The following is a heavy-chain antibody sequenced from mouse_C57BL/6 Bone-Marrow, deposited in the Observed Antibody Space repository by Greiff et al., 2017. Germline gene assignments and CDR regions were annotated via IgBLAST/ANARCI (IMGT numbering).Heavy chain of an antibody. V-gene: IGHV14-4*01. D-gene: IGHD1-1*01. CDR1: GFNIKDDY. J-gene: IGHJ1*03. CDR3: TSLIYYYWYCDV. Sequence: VQLQQSGAELVRPGASVKLSCTASGFNIKDDYMHWVKQRPEQGLEWIGWIDPENGDTEYASKFQGKATITADTSSNTAYLQLSSLTSEDTAVYYCTSLIYYYWYCDVWGTGTTVTVSA. CDR2: IDPENGDT.